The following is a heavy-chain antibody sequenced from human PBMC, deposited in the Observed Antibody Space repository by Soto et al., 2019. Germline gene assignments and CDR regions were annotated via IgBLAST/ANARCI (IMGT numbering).Heavy chain of an antibody. J-gene: IGHJ6*02. Sequence: GGSLRLSCAATGFTFSVYAMTWVRQAPGKGLEWVSAVTANGGSTYSADSVKGRFTISRDNSKNSLFLQMNSLRAEDTAVYYCASLGVGDWANYYYYYGMDVWGQGTTVTVSS. CDR2: VTANGGST. CDR1: GFTFSVYA. CDR3: ASLGVGDWANYYYYYGMDV. V-gene: IGHV3-23*01. D-gene: IGHD2-21*02.